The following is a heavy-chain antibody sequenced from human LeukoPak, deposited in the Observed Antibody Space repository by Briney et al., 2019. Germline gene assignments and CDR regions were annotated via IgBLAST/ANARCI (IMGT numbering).Heavy chain of an antibody. CDR3: ARGFYYDSSGYYYPLDY. Sequence: SVKVSCKSSGDTLSNSLVSWVRQAPGQGLEWLGRIVPTLGTPNYAQKFLGRVTMTRDRSTGTVYMELSSLRSEDTAVYYCARGFYYDSSGYYYPLDYWGQGTLVTVSS. V-gene: IGHV1-69*08. D-gene: IGHD3-22*01. CDR1: GDTLSNSL. CDR2: IVPTLGTP. J-gene: IGHJ4*02.